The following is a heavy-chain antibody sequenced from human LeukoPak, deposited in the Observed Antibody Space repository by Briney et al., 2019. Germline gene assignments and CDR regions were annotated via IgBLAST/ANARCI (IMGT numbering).Heavy chain of an antibody. J-gene: IGHJ5*02. CDR3: AKSDWFDP. CDR1: GFTLKNYW. Sequence: GGSLRLSCETSGFTLKNYWMSWLRRAPGKGLEWVSRSKYDGSTAMYAESVKGRFTISGDNARGTLYLQMNSLRVDDTAVYYCAKSDWFDPCGRGILVTVSS. V-gene: IGHV3-74*03. CDR2: SKYDGSTA.